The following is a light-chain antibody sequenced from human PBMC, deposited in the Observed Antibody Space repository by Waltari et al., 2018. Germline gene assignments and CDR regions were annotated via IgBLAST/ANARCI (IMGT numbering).Light chain of an antibody. CDR3: SSHTTIASHVI. Sequence: QSALTQPASVSGSPGQSITISCTGTSSDIGGYKYVSWYQQHPGKAPKLRMYEVSHRPLGVSNRFSGSKAGNTASLTVSGLQAEDEADYYCSSHTTIASHVIFGGGTKVTVL. CDR1: SSDIGGYKY. V-gene: IGLV2-14*01. CDR2: EVS. J-gene: IGLJ2*01.